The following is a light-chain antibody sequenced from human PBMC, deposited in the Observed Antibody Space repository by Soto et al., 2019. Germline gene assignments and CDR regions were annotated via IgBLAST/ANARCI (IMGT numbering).Light chain of an antibody. CDR2: GAS. V-gene: IGKV3-20*01. Sequence: IVLTQSPGTLSLSPGERATLSCRASQSVSSSYLAWYQQKPGQAPRLLIYGASSRATGIPDRFSGSGSGTDFTLTISRLEPEDFAVYYCQQGYTFGQGTKLEIK. J-gene: IGKJ2*01. CDR3: QQGYT. CDR1: QSVSSSY.